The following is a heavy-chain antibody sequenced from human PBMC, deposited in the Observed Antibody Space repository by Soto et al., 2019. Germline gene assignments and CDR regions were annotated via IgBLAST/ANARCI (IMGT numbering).Heavy chain of an antibody. CDR1: GFTFSSYA. CDR3: AKRYSSGWSYNWFDP. V-gene: IGHV3-23*01. J-gene: IGHJ5*02. Sequence: PGGSLRLSCAASGFTFSSYAMSWVRQAPGKGLEWVSAISGSGGSTYYADSVKGRFTISRDNSKNTPYLQMNSLRAEDTAVYYCAKRYSSGWSYNWFDPWGQGTLVTVSS. CDR2: ISGSGGST. D-gene: IGHD6-19*01.